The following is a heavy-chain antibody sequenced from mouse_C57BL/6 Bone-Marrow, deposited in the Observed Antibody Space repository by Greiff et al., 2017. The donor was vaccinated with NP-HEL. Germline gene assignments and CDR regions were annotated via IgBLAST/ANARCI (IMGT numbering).Heavy chain of an antibody. CDR2: IHPNSGST. CDR1: GYTFTSYW. V-gene: IGHV1-64*01. CDR3: AREFGSSYIYWYFDV. D-gene: IGHD1-1*01. Sequence: VQLQQPGAELVKPGASVKLSCKASGYTFTSYWMHWVKQRPGQGLEWIGMIHPNSGSTNYNEKFKSKATLTVDKSSSTAYMQLSRLTSEDSAVYYCAREFGSSYIYWYFDVWGTGTTVTVSS. J-gene: IGHJ1*03.